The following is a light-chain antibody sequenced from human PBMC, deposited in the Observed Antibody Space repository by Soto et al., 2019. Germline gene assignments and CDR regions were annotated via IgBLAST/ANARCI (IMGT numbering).Light chain of an antibody. V-gene: IGKV3-15*01. CDR3: QQYNKWPTWT. J-gene: IGKJ1*01. CDR2: CAA. CDR1: QTCXSN. Sequence: IVMTQSGGTMSVSPGERTTLCRRASQTCXSNLLWCRQKPGQAPRLVMXCAATRATGILARFSGSGSGKEFTLIISSLQSEYFELYYCQQYNKWPTWTFGQGTKVDIK.